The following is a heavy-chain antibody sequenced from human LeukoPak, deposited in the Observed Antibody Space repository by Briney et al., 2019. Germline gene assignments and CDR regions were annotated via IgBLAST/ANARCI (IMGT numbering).Heavy chain of an antibody. D-gene: IGHD3-10*01. CDR3: ARGERYYGSGSPNWFDP. Sequence: ASVKVSCKAPGYTFTSYDINWVRQATGQGLEWMGWMNPNSGNTGYAQKFQGRVTMTRNTSISTAYMELSSLRSEDTAVYYCARGERYYGSGSPNWFDPWGQGTLVTVSS. V-gene: IGHV1-8*01. J-gene: IGHJ5*02. CDR1: GYTFTSYD. CDR2: MNPNSGNT.